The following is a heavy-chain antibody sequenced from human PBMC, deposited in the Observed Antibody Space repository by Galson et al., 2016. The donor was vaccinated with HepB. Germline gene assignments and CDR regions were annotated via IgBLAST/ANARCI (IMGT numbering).Heavy chain of an antibody. CDR1: GYTFTAYS. CDR2: INPKSGGT. J-gene: IGHJ6*02. Sequence: SVKVSCKASGYTFTAYSMHWVRQAPGQGLDWMGWINPKSGGTKVAQQFQGRITMTRDTSINTAYMDLSRPRSDDSAVYYCARWGDDYNPYYYGLDVWGQGTTVTVSS. V-gene: IGHV1-2*02. CDR3: ARWGDDYNPYYYGLDV. D-gene: IGHD5-24*01.